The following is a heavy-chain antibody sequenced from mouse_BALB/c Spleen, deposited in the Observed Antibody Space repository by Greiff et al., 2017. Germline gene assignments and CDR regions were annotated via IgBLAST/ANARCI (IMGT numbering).Heavy chain of an antibody. CDR2: ISSGGSYT. CDR1: GFTFSSYA. CDR3: ARPYDGYIDY. V-gene: IGHV5-9-3*01. Sequence: EVQGVESGGGLVKPGGSLKLSCAASGFTFSSYAMSWVRQTPEKRLEWVATISSGGSYTYYPASVKGRFTISRDNAKNTLYLQMSSLRSEDTAMYYCARPYDGYIDYWGQGTTLTVSS. J-gene: IGHJ2*01. D-gene: IGHD2-3*01.